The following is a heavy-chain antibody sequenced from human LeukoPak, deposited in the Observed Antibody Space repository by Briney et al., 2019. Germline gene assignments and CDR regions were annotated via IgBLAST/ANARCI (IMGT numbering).Heavy chain of an antibody. Sequence: GESLKISCQGSGFTFTTSWIGWVRQLPGKGLEWMGNIYPGDSDTRYSPSFQGQVTISADKSINTAYLQWTSLKASDTAMYYCARQLTTLRGFDIWGQGTMVVVSS. CDR2: IYPGDSDT. V-gene: IGHV5-51*01. CDR1: GFTFTTSW. CDR3: ARQLTTLRGFDI. D-gene: IGHD4-11*01. J-gene: IGHJ3*02.